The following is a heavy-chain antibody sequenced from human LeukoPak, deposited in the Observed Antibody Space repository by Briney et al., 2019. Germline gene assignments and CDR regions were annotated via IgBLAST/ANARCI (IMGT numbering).Heavy chain of an antibody. CDR1: GYTFTSYG. Sequence: ASVKVSCKASGYTFTSYGFSWVRQAPGQGLEWVGWISAYNGKTNYAQRLQGRVTLTTDTSTSTAYMELRSLGSDDTAKYYCAREGTVTTFDYWGQEPWSPSPQ. J-gene: IGHJ4*01. CDR3: AREGTVTTFDY. D-gene: IGHD4-17*01. V-gene: IGHV1-18*01. CDR2: ISAYNGKT.